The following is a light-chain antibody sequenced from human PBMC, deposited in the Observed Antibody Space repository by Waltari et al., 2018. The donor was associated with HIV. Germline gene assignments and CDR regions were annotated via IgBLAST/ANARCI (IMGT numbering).Light chain of an antibody. CDR1: SSDVGGYEY. V-gene: IGLV2-8*01. Sequence: QSALTQPPSASGSLGQSVTISCTGTSSDVGGYEYVSWYQHHPDKAPKLIIYEVNTRPAGFPVRVSGSKSENTASLTVAGLQDDDEAHYYCASYGDTNRVLFGGGTRVTVL. CDR3: ASYGDTNRVL. J-gene: IGLJ6*01. CDR2: EVN.